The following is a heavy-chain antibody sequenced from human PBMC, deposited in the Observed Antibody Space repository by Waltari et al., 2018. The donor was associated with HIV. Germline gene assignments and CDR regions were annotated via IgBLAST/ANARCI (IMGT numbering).Heavy chain of an antibody. V-gene: IGHV3-30*02. CDR1: GLTFSTYG. D-gene: IGHD3-10*01. CDR2: YGYDVNTK. Sequence: QVQLVESGGGVVQPGGSFILSCAASGLTFSTYGMPWFRQAPGKGLEWVAVYGYDVNTKYYAESVKGRFTISRDNSENTLYLQMNHLRPEDAALYYCAKAINYGSGSYCDYWGQGTLVTVAS. J-gene: IGHJ4*02. CDR3: AKAINYGSGSYCDY.